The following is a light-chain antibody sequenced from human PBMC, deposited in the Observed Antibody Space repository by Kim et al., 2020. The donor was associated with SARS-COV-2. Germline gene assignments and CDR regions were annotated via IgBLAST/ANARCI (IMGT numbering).Light chain of an antibody. J-gene: IGLJ2*01. Sequence: SYELTQPPSVSVSPGQTARITCSGHSLPKKYAFWYQQRPGQAPLLVIYKDRERPSGIPERFSGSTSGRGVTLIITGVQAEDEADYYCQSVNSDGTHVIFGGGTQLTVL. V-gene: IGLV3-25*03. CDR2: KDR. CDR1: SLPKKY. CDR3: QSVNSDGTHVI.